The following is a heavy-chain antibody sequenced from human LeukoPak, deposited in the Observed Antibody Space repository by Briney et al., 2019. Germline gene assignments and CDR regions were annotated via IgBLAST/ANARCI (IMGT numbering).Heavy chain of an antibody. Sequence: GGSLRLSCAASGFTFTDYSMTWVRQAPGKGLEWVSSISTVSAYKFYSDSVEGRFSISRDNAKNILYLQMSSLSVEDTAVYYCARDGSGFYLYYYMDVWGRGTPVTVSS. J-gene: IGHJ6*03. CDR3: ARDGSGFYLYYYMDV. D-gene: IGHD6-25*01. V-gene: IGHV3-21*01. CDR2: ISTVSAYK. CDR1: GFTFTDYS.